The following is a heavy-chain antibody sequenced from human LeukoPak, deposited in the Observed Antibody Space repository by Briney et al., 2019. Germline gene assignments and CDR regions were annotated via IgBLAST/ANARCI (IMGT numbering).Heavy chain of an antibody. D-gene: IGHD5-18*01. J-gene: IGHJ4*02. CDR2: ISGSGGST. V-gene: IGHV3-23*01. Sequence: GGSLTLSCAASGFTFSSNAMSWVRHPPGNGLEWVSAISGSGGSTYYADSVKGRFTISRDNSKNTLYLQMNSLRAEDTAVYYCAKDLWIPLFDYWGQGTLVTVSS. CDR3: AKDLWIPLFDY. CDR1: GFTFSSNA.